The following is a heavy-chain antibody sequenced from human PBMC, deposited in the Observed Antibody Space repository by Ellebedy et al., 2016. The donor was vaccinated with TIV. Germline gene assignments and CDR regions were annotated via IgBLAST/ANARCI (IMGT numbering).Heavy chain of an antibody. CDR3: ARHLTRYYYGSGKFGDGPDY. J-gene: IGHJ4*02. Sequence: SETLSLTXAVYGGSFSGYYWSWIRQPPGKGLEWIGSIYYSGSTYYNPSLKSRVTISVDTSKNQFSLKLSSVTAADTAVYYCARHLTRYYYGSGKFGDGPDYWGQGTLVTVSS. CDR1: GGSFSGYY. D-gene: IGHD3-10*01. CDR2: IYYSGST. V-gene: IGHV4-34*01.